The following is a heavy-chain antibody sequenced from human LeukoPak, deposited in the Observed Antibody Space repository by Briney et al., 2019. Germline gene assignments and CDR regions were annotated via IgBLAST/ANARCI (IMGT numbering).Heavy chain of an antibody. J-gene: IGHJ4*02. CDR3: ASNKLGLFYFDY. V-gene: IGHV4-59*01. CDR2: IYYSGST. D-gene: IGHD7-27*01. CDR1: GFTFSNAW. Sequence: GSLRLSCAASGFTFSNAWMSWIRQPPGKGLEWIGYIYYSGSTKSNPSLKSRVTISGDTSKNQFSLKLSSVTAADTAVYYCASNKLGLFYFDYWGQGTLVTVSS.